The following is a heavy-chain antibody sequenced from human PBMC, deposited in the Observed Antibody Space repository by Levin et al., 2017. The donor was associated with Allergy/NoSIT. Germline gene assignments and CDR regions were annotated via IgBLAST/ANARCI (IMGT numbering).Heavy chain of an antibody. CDR3: AREGPFYYDSSPLLGFES. Sequence: QSSETLSLTCAASGFTFSNYNMNWVRQAPGKGLEWVSYISSRGTPIYYADSVKGRFSISRDNAKNSLYLQMNSLRDEDTAVYFCAREGPFYYDSSPLLGFESWGQGTLVTVSS. D-gene: IGHD3-22*01. CDR1: GFTFSNYN. V-gene: IGHV3-48*02. CDR2: ISSRGTPI. J-gene: IGHJ4*02.